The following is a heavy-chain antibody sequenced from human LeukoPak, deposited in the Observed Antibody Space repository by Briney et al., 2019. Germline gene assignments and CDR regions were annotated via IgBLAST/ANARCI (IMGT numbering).Heavy chain of an antibody. J-gene: IGHJ4*02. CDR3: ARDHQFDFDY. D-gene: IGHD5-24*01. CDR2: IGAYNGNT. V-gene: IGHV1-18*01. Sequence: ASVKVSCKASGYTFTSSGISWVRQAPGQGLEWMGWIGAYNGNTVYTQNFQGRVTLSTDSSTSTAYMEMASLTSDDTAVYYCARDHQFDFDYWGQGTLVTASS. CDR1: GYTFTSSG.